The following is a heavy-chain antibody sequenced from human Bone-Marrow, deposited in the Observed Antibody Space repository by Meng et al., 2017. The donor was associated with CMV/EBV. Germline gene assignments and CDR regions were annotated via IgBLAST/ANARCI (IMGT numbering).Heavy chain of an antibody. CDR3: ARDGNRIQLWTGGFDY. CDR1: GFTFSSYA. D-gene: IGHD5-18*01. CDR2: IYSGGSST. Sequence: GESLKISCAASGFTFSSYAMSWVRQAPGKGLEWVSVIYSGGSSTYYADSVKGRFTISRDNSKNTLYLQMNSLRAEDTAVYYCARDGNRIQLWTGGFDYWGQGTLVTVSS. V-gene: IGHV3-23*03. J-gene: IGHJ4*02.